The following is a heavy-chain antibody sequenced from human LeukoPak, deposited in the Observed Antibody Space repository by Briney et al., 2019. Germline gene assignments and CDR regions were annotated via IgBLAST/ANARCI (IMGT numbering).Heavy chain of an antibody. J-gene: IGHJ4*02. CDR3: ARGVDYYGV. CDR2: INHSGST. Sequence: SETLSLTCAVYGGSFSGYYWSWIRQPPGKGLEWIGEINHSGSTNYNPSLKSRVTISVDTSKKQFSLKLSSVTAADTAVYYCARGVDYYGVWGQGTLVTVSS. D-gene: IGHD3-10*01. V-gene: IGHV4-34*01. CDR1: GGSFSGYY.